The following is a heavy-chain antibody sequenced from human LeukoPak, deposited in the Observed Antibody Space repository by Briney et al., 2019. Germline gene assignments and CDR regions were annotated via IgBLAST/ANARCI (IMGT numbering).Heavy chain of an antibody. V-gene: IGHV3-21*01. CDR1: GFTFNTNT. CDR2: IDGSGYST. Sequence: PGGSLRLSCTASGFTFNTNTLNWVRQAPGKGLEWLSSIDGSGYSTFYVNSVRGRFFISRDNAKKSLSLQMNSLRAEDTALYYCVRGDRRDFWGQGTLVTVSS. J-gene: IGHJ4*02. D-gene: IGHD2-21*02. CDR3: VRGDRRDF.